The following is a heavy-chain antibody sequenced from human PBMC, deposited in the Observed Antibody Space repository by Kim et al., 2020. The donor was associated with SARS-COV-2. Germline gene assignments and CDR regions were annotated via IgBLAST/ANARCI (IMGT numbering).Heavy chain of an antibody. Sequence: YYADSAKGRFTISRDNAKNSLYLQMNSLRAEDTAVYYCASIKILSGAFDIWGQGTMVTVSS. CDR3: ASIKILSGAFDI. J-gene: IGHJ3*02. V-gene: IGHV3-48*03. D-gene: IGHD3-10*01.